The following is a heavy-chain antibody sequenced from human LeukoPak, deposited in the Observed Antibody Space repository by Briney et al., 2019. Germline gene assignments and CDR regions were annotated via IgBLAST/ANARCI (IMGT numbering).Heavy chain of an antibody. D-gene: IGHD1-26*01. V-gene: IGHV4-61*01. CDR2: IYYSGST. CDR3: AREGREVSLGATTLQGAFDI. J-gene: IGHJ3*02. Sequence: SETLSLTCTVSGGSISSSSYYWSWIRQPPGKGLEWIGYIYYSGSTNYNPSLKSRVTISVDTSKNQFSLKLSSVTAADTAVYYCAREGREVSLGATTLQGAFDIWGQETMVTVSS. CDR1: GGSISSSSYY.